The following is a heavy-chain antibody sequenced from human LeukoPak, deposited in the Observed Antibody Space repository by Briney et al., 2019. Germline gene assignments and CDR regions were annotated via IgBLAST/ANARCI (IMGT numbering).Heavy chain of an antibody. CDR3: AKDLDDSTGYYMDV. J-gene: IGHJ6*03. CDR2: ISWDGGST. D-gene: IGHD2-15*01. CDR1: GFTFDDYT. V-gene: IGHV3-43*01. Sequence: GGSLRLSCAASGFTFDDYTMHRVRQAPGKGLEWVSLISWDGGSTYYADSVKGRFTISRDNSKNSLYLQMNSLRTGDTALYYCAKDLDDSTGYYMDVWGKGTTVTVSS.